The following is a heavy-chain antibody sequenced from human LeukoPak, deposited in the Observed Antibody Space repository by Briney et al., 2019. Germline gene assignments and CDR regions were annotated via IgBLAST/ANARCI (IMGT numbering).Heavy chain of an antibody. J-gene: IGHJ4*02. D-gene: IGHD3-9*01. CDR2: IYYSGST. CDR3: ARSPLLRYFDWSPTYFDY. CDR1: GGSISSYY. Sequence: SETLSLTCTVSGGSISSYYWSWIRQPPGKGLEWIGYIYYSGSTNYNPSLKSRVTISVDTFKNQFSLKLSSVTAADTAVYYCARSPLLRYFDWSPTYFDYWGQGTLVTVSS. V-gene: IGHV4-59*08.